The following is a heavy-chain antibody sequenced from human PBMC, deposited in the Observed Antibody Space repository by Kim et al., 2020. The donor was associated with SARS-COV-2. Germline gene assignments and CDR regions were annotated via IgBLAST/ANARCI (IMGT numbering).Heavy chain of an antibody. J-gene: IGHJ4*02. D-gene: IGHD3-10*01. CDR1: GGSFSGYY. V-gene: IGHV4-34*01. Sequence: SETLSLTCAVYGGSFSGYYWSWIRQPPGKGLEWIGEINHSGSTNYNPSLKSRVTISVDTSKNQFSLKLSSVTAADTAVYYCARGFGFYRYWGQGTLVTVSS. CDR3: ARGFGFYRY. CDR2: INHSGST.